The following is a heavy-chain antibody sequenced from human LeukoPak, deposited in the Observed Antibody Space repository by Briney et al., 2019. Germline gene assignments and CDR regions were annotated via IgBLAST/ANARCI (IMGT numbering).Heavy chain of an antibody. D-gene: IGHD3-3*01. CDR1: GGSISSGGYY. J-gene: IGHJ5*02. V-gene: IGHV4-31*03. CDR3: XXXXXXXXFWSGPVWAIWFDP. Sequence: SETLSLTCTVSGGSISSGGYYWSWIRQHPGKGLEWIGYIYYSGSTYYNPSLKSRVTISVDTSKNQFSLKLSSVTAADTAVYXXXXXXXXXXFWSGPVWAIWFDPWGQGTLVTVSS. CDR2: IYYSGST.